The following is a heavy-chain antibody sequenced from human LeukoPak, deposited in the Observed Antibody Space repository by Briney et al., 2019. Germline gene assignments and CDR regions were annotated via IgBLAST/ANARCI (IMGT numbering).Heavy chain of an antibody. D-gene: IGHD4-23*01. CDR3: AKGKGNLYYFDY. V-gene: IGHV3-30*02. CDR1: GLPFISYG. CDR2: IRYDGSNK. J-gene: IGHJ4*02. Sequence: GGSLRLSCAASGLPFISYGMHWVRHPPGKGLEGGAFIRYDGSNKYYADSVKGRFTISRDNSKNTLYLQMNSLRAEDTAVYYCAKGKGNLYYFDYWGQGTLVTVSS.